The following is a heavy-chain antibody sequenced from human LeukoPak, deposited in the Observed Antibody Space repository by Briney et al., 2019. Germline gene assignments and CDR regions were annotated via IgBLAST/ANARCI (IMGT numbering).Heavy chain of an antibody. Sequence: SETLSLTRTVSGGSISSYYWSWTRQPPGKGLEWIGYIYYSGSTNYNPSLKSRVTISVDTSKNQFSLKLSSVTAADTAVYYCARAPVAGAELFDYWGQGTLVTVSS. CDR1: GGSISSYY. CDR3: ARAPVAGAELFDY. J-gene: IGHJ4*02. V-gene: IGHV4-59*01. D-gene: IGHD6-19*01. CDR2: IYYSGST.